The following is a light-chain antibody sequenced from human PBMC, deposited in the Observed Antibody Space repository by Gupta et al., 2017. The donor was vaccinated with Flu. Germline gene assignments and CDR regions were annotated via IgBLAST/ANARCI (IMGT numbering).Light chain of an antibody. J-gene: IGKJ4*01. CDR2: DAS. Sequence: VLTQSPAILSLSPGERATLSCRASQSIRVYLAWYQQKPGQAPRLLIYDASNRATGIPARFSGSGSGTGFTLTISSRELEDFAVYYCQRLLSWPPLTFGGGTKVEIK. CDR1: QSIRVY. V-gene: IGKV3-11*01. CDR3: QRLLSWPPLT.